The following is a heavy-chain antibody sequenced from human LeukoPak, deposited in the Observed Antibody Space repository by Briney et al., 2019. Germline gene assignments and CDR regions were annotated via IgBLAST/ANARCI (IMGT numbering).Heavy chain of an antibody. J-gene: IGHJ4*02. V-gene: IGHV4-31*03. CDR2: IYYSGST. CDR3: AIQVGAPMAGYFDY. D-gene: IGHD1-26*01. Sequence: SQTLSLTCTVSGGSISSGGYYWSWIRQHPGKGLEWIEYIYYSGSTYYNPSLKSRVTISVDTSKNQFSLKLSSVTAADTAVYYCAIQVGAPMAGYFDYWGQGTLVTVSS. CDR1: GGSISSGGYY.